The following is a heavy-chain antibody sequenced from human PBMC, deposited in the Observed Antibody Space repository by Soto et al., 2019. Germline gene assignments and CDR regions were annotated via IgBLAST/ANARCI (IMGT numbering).Heavy chain of an antibody. J-gene: IGHJ6*02. CDR2: IYYNGST. D-gene: IGHD3-9*01. V-gene: IGHV4-59*01. CDR1: GGSISSYY. CDR3: ARDHDIQQKRTYYYYGMDV. Sequence: PSETLSLTCTVSGGSISSYYWSWIRQPPGKGLEWIGYIYYNGSTNYNPSLKSRVTISVDTSKNQFSLKLSSVTAADTAVYYCARDHDIQQKRTYYYYGMDVWGQGTTVTVSS.